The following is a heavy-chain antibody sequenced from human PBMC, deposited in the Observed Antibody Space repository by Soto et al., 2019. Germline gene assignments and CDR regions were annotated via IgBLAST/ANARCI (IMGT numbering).Heavy chain of an antibody. D-gene: IGHD3-16*02. J-gene: IGHJ4*02. CDR3: ATYDYVWGSYRP. CDR1: GYTLTELS. V-gene: IGHV1-24*01. CDR2: FDPEDGET. Sequence: ASVKVSCKVSGYTLTELSMHWVRQAPGKGLEWMGGFDPEDGETIYAQKFQGRVTMTEDTSTDTAYMGLSSLRSEDTAVYYCATYDYVWGSYRPWGQGTLVTVSS.